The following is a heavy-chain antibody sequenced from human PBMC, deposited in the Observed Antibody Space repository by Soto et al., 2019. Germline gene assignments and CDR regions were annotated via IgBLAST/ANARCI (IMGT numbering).Heavy chain of an antibody. V-gene: IGHV1-8*01. CDR2: MNPNSGNT. CDR3: AGGSSCGSASWPYYFDY. Sequence: TSVKVSCEAAGDSSTRNDINWVRQATGQGLEWSGGMNPNSGNTGYAQKFQGRVTMTRNTSISTAYMELSRLRSEDTAMHYCAGGSSCGSASWPYYFDYWGQGTLVTVSS. J-gene: IGHJ4*02. D-gene: IGHD2-2*01. CDR1: GDSSTRND.